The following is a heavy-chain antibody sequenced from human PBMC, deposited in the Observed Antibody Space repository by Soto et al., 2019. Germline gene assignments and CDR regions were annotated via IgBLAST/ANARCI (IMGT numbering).Heavy chain of an antibody. CDR3: ARDWVNTIFGVVNDAFD. D-gene: IGHD3-3*01. Sequence: EVQLVESGGGLVQPGGSLRLSCAASGFTFSSYWMSWVRQAPGKGLEWVANIKQDGSEKYYVDSVKGRFTISRVNAKNSLYLQMNSLRAEDTAVYYCARDWVNTIFGVVNDAFDLGPRDNGHRLF. J-gene: IGHJ3*01. V-gene: IGHV3-7*01. CDR1: GFTFSSYW. CDR2: IKQDGSEK.